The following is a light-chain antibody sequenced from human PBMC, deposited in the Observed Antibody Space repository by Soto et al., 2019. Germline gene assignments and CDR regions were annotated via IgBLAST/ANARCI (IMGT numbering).Light chain of an antibody. Sequence: DIQMTQSPSSLSASVGDRVTITCRASQGISNYLAWSQQKPGKVTKLLIYAASTFQSGVPSRFSGSGSGTDFTLTISSLQPEDVANYYCQNYNSAPFTFGPGTKVDIK. CDR1: QGISNY. J-gene: IGKJ3*01. CDR2: AAS. V-gene: IGKV1-27*01. CDR3: QNYNSAPFT.